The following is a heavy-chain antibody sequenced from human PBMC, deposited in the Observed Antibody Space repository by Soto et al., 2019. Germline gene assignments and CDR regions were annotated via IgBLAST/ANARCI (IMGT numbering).Heavy chain of an antibody. Sequence: GASVKVSCKASGDTFTDYYIHWVRQAPGQGLEWMGWINPSDGNRNFAQKFEDRVTMTTATSTNTVFLELRSLKSDDTAIYYCARDRLRGYDSSGFYSWGQGTMVTVSS. V-gene: IGHV1-18*04. D-gene: IGHD3-22*01. CDR2: INPSDGNR. CDR1: GDTFTDYY. J-gene: IGHJ4*02. CDR3: ARDRLRGYDSSGFYS.